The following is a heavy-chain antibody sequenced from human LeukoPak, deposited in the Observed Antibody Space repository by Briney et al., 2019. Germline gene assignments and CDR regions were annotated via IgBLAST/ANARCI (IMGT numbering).Heavy chain of an antibody. CDR1: GGSISSGSYY. D-gene: IGHD3-3*01. V-gene: IGHV4-61*02. Sequence: SETLSLTCTVSGGSISSGSYYWSWIRQPAGKGLEWIGRIYTSGSTNYNPSLKSRVTISVDTSKNQFTLKLSSVTAADTAVYYCAGITIFGVVIIWGQGTLVTVSS. J-gene: IGHJ4*02. CDR3: AGITIFGVVII. CDR2: IYTSGST.